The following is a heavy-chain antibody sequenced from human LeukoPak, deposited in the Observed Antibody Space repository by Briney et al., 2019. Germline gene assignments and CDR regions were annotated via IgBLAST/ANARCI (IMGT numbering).Heavy chain of an antibody. CDR2: ISGSGGST. J-gene: IGHJ3*02. D-gene: IGHD2-2*02. V-gene: IGHV3-23*01. CDR3: ARAPLYCSSTSCYTDDAFDI. CDR1: GFTFSSYA. Sequence: GGSLRLSCAASGFTFSSYAMSWVRQAPGKGLEWVSAISGSGGSTYYADSVKGRFTISRDNARNSLYLQMNSLRAEDTAVYYCARAPLYCSSTSCYTDDAFDIWGQGTMVTVSS.